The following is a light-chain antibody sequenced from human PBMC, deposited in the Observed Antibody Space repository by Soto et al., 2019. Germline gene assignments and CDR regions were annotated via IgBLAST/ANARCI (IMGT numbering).Light chain of an antibody. CDR2: EGS. J-gene: IGLJ2*01. CDR3: CSYAGSSTYVV. V-gene: IGLV2-23*01. Sequence: QSALTQPASVSGSPGQSITITWTETSSDVGSYNLVSWYQQHPGKAPKLMIYEGSKRPSGVSHRFSGSKSGNTASLTISGLQADDEADYYCCSYAGSSTYVVFGGGTKVTVL. CDR1: SSDVGSYNL.